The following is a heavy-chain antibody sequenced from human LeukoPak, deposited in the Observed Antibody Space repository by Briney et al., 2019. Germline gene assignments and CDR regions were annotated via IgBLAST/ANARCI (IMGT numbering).Heavy chain of an antibody. D-gene: IGHD3-10*01. CDR2: VKTDGSEK. CDR1: GFTFSSSW. J-gene: IGHJ4*02. Sequence: GGSLRLSCAASGFTFSSSWMSWVRQAPGKGLEWLANVKTDGSEKFYVDSVKGRFTISRDNAKNSLYLQMNSPRAEETALYYCATASRGGDSIYWGQGTLVTVSS. V-gene: IGHV3-7*05. CDR3: ATASRGGDSIY.